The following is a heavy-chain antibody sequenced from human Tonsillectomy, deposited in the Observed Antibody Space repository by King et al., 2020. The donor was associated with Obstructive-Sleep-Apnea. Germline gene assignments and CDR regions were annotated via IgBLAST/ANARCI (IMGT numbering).Heavy chain of an antibody. D-gene: IGHD3-3*01. V-gene: IGHV4-38-2*02. Sequence: QLQESGPGLVKPSETLSLTCTVSGYSISSGYYCGWIRQPPGQGLEWIGSIYHSGSTYYNPSLKSRVTLSVDTSKNQFSLKLSSVTAADTAVYYCARERGPYYDFWSGYRYFDYWGQGTLVTVSS. J-gene: IGHJ4*02. CDR2: IYHSGST. CDR3: ARERGPYYDFWSGYRYFDY. CDR1: GYSISSGYY.